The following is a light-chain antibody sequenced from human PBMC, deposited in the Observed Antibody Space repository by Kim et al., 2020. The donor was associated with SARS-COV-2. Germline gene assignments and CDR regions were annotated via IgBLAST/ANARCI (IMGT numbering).Light chain of an antibody. CDR2: QAS. J-gene: IGKJ5*01. CDR1: HNISGN. Sequence: APPYSPASHNISGNLSSYPQKSGQAPRLLNYQASNRATGIPDRFSGSVSVTDFTLTISGLEPEDFAVYYCQQRISRPITFGPGTRLEIK. CDR3: QQRISRPIT. V-gene: IGKV3-11*01.